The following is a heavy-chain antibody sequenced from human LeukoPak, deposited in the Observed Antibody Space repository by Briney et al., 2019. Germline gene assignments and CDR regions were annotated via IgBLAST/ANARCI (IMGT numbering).Heavy chain of an antibody. V-gene: IGHV4-30-4*08. CDR1: GGSISSYY. CDR2: IYYSGST. CDR3: ARVSPGYYYYMDV. J-gene: IGHJ6*03. Sequence: PSETLSLTCTVSGGSISSYYWSWIRQPPGKGLEWIGYIYYSGSTYYNPSLKSRVTISVDTSKNQFSLKLSSVTAADTAVYYCARVSPGYYYYMDVWGKGTTVTVSS.